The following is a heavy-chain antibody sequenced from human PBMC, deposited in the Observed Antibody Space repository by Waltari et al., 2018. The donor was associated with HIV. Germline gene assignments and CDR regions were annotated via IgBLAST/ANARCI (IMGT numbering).Heavy chain of an antibody. J-gene: IGHJ3*02. Sequence: QVQLQESGPGLVKASETLSLTCTVSGGSISSYYWSWIRQPAGKGLEWIGRIYTSGSTNYNSSLKSRVTMSIDTSKNQFFLKLSSVTAADTAVYYCAREYCSSTSCSPNGRLGAFDIWGQGTWSPSLQ. CDR2: IYTSGST. CDR1: GGSISSYY. V-gene: IGHV4-4*07. D-gene: IGHD2-2*01. CDR3: AREYCSSTSCSPNGRLGAFDI.